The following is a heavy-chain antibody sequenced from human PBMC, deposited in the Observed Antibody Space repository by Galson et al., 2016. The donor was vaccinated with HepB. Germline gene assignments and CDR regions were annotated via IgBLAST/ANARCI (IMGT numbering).Heavy chain of an antibody. Sequence: SVKVSCKASGYTFSRSAMNWVRQAPGQRPEWMGWINSGNGNREYSRNFQGRITITRDSSASTVYMELSSLKSEDTAIYYCARENKADSGTCMDVWGEGTTITVSA. CDR3: ARENKADSGTCMDV. CDR1: GYTFSRSA. CDR2: INSGNGNR. D-gene: IGHD4-17*01. V-gene: IGHV1-3*01. J-gene: IGHJ6*04.